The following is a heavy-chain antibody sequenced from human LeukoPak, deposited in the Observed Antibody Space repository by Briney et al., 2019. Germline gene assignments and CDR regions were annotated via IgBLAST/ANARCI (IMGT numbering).Heavy chain of an antibody. CDR3: AREERMWELGNWFDP. CDR1: GYTFTDYY. D-gene: IGHD1-26*01. Sequence: ASVKVSCKASGYTFTDYYMHWVRQAPGHGLEGMGWINPNSGGTNYAQKFQGRVTMTRDTSISTAYMELSRLRSDDTAVYYCAREERMWELGNWFDPWGQGTLVTVSS. J-gene: IGHJ5*02. CDR2: INPNSGGT. V-gene: IGHV1-2*02.